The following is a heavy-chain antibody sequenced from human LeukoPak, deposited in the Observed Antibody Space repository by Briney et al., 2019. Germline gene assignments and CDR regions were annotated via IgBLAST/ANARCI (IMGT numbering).Heavy chain of an antibody. CDR1: GGSFSGYY. V-gene: IGHV4-34*01. D-gene: IGHD2-2*01. J-gene: IGHJ6*02. Sequence: SETLSLTCAVYGGSFSGYYWSWIRQPPGKGLEWIGEINHSGSTNYNPSLKSRVTISVDTSKNQFSLKLSSVTAADTAVCYCARGITVEYCSSTSCSGYGMDVWGQGTTVTVSS. CDR3: ARGITVEYCSSTSCSGYGMDV. CDR2: INHSGST.